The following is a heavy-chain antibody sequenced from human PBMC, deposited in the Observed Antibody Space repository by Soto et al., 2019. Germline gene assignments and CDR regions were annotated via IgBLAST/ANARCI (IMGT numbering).Heavy chain of an antibody. Sequence: GESLKISCEASGFIFRNYAMNWVRQAPGKGPEWVSGISGSGGQTNYVDSVKGRFTISRDNSKNTLFLQMNSLRAEDTAVYSCARGPPDYIWGTNRPFDPWGQGTLVTVSS. V-gene: IGHV3-23*01. CDR2: ISGSGGQT. J-gene: IGHJ5*02. CDR1: GFIFRNYA. D-gene: IGHD3-16*02. CDR3: ARGPPDYIWGTNRPFDP.